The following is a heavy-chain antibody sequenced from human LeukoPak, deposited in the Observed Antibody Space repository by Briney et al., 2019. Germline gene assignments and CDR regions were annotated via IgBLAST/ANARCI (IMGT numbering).Heavy chain of an antibody. J-gene: IGHJ3*02. CDR2: ISYDGSNK. CDR1: GFTSSSYG. D-gene: IGHD6-13*01. V-gene: IGHV3-30*03. CDR3: AYSSSWARGAFDI. Sequence: PGGSLRLSCAASGFTSSSYGIHWVRQAPGKGLEWVAVISYDGSNKYYADSVKGRFTISRDNSKNTLYLQMNSLRAEDTAVYYCAYSSSWARGAFDIWGQGTMVTVSS.